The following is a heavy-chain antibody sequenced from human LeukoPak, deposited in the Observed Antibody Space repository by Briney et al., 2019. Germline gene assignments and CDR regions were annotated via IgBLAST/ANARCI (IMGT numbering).Heavy chain of an antibody. Sequence: ASVKVSCKASGYTFTSYYMHWVRQAPGQGLEWMGIINPSGGSTSYAQKFQGRVTMTRDTSTSAVYMELSSLRSEDTAVYYCAMDTKLDVDTAMVPDYWGQGTLVTVSS. CDR1: GYTFTSYY. J-gene: IGHJ4*02. V-gene: IGHV1-46*01. CDR3: AMDTKLDVDTAMVPDY. D-gene: IGHD5-18*01. CDR2: INPSGGST.